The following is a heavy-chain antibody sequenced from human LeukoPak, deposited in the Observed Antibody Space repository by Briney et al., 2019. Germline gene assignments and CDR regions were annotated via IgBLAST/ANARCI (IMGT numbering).Heavy chain of an antibody. D-gene: IGHD1-26*01. V-gene: IGHV3-66*01. J-gene: IGHJ5*02. CDR1: GFTVSSNY. CDR3: ARVKVGSTYWFDP. CDR2: IYSGGST. Sequence: GGSLRLSCAASGFTVSSNYMSWVRQAPGKGLEWVSVIYSGGSTYYADSVKGRFTISRDNSKNVVYLQMNSLRVEDTAVYYCARVKVGSTYWFDPWGQGTLVTVSS.